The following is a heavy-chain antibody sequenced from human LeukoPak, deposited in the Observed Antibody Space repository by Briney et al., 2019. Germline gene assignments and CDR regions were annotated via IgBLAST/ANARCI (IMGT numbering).Heavy chain of an antibody. CDR1: GFTFSLYT. D-gene: IGHD3-3*01. CDR2: INTNGDNT. V-gene: IGHV3-64*01. J-gene: IGHJ4*02. Sequence: GGSLRLSCAASGFTFSLYTMHWVRQAPGKGLEYDSTINTNGDNTFYANSVKGRFTISRDNSKNTLYLQMGSLRPEDMAVYYCARIRIYTSPPDYWAQGTLVTVSS. CDR3: ARIRIYTSPPDY.